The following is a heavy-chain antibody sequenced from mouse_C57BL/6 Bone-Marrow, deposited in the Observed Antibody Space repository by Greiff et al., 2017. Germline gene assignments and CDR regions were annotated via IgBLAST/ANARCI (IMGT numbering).Heavy chain of an antibody. J-gene: IGHJ2*01. V-gene: IGHV5-6*01. Sequence: EVQRVESGGDLVKPGGSLKLSCAASGFTFSSYGMSWVRQTPDKRLAWVATISSGGSYTYYPDGVKGRFTITRNNAKNTLYLQMSSLKSEDTAMYYCARDYYNYFGYWDRGTALTVTS. CDR3: ARDYYNYFGY. D-gene: IGHD1-1*01. CDR1: GFTFSSYG. CDR2: ISSGGSYT.